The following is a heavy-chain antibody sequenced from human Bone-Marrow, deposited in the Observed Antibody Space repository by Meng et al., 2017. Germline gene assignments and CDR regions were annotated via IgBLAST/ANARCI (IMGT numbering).Heavy chain of an antibody. J-gene: IGHJ5*02. D-gene: IGHD1-26*01. V-gene: IGHV4-31*03. CDR2: IYYSGST. CDR1: GGSISSGGYY. Sequence: QGPLQDAGPGLVKPSQTLSLTCTVSGGSISSGGYYWNWIRQHPGKGLEWIGYIYYSGSTYYNPSLKSRITISVDTSKNHFSLKLSSVTAADTAVHYCASLYGVVGASWFDPWGQGTLVTVSS. CDR3: ASLYGVVGASWFDP.